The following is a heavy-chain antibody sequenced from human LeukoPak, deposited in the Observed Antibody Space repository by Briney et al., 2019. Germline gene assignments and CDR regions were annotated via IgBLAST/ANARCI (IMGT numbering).Heavy chain of an antibody. J-gene: IGHJ4*02. D-gene: IGHD4-17*01. V-gene: IGHV1-69*06. CDR2: IIPIFGTA. CDR1: GGTFSSYA. Sequence: ASVKVSCKASGGTFSSYAVSWVRQAPGQGLEWMGGIIPIFGTANYAQKFQGSVTITADKSTSTAYMELSSLRSEDTAVYYCARNGYGDYFYWGQGTLVTVSS. CDR3: ARNGYGDYFY.